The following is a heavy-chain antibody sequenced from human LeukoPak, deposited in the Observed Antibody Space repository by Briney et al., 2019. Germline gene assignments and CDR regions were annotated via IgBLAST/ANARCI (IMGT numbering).Heavy chain of an antibody. V-gene: IGHV1-8*01. CDR1: GYTFTSYD. CDR3: ARIIGFGEEWYDY. Sequence: ASVKVSCKASGYTFTSYDINWVRQATGQGLEWMGWMNPNSGNTGYAQKFQGRVTMTRNTSISTAYTELRSLKYEDTAVYHCARIIGFGEEWYDYWGQGTLVTVSS. D-gene: IGHD3-10*01. CDR2: MNPNSGNT. J-gene: IGHJ4*02.